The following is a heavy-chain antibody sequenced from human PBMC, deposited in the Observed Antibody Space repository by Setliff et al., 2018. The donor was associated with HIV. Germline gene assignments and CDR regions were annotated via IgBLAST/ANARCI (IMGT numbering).Heavy chain of an antibody. V-gene: IGHV4-4*07. CDR3: AGSHSAFITTDGTVGLFFKS. J-gene: IGHJ4*02. CDR1: GDSLNKFY. CDR2: IDTSGSI. Sequence: PSETLSLTCTVSGDSLNKFYWNWIRQPAGKGLEWIGHIDTSGSIEYSPSLRSRVTMSVEMSKNQISLRLSPVTAADTAVYYCAGSHSAFITTDGTVGLFFKSWGQGTQVTSPQ. D-gene: IGHD3-10*01.